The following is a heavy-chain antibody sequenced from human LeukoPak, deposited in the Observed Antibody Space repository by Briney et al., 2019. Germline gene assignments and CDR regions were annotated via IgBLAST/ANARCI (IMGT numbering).Heavy chain of an antibody. J-gene: IGHJ6*03. V-gene: IGHV1-2*06. CDR3: ARDRNSYMDV. D-gene: IGHD1-14*01. CDR1: GYTFTGYY. Sequence: SSVKVSCKASGYTFTGYYMHWVRQAPGQGLEWMGRINPNSCGTNYAQKFQGRVTITRDTSISTAYMELSRLRSDDTAVYYCARDRNSYMDVWGKGTTVTVSS. CDR2: INPNSCGT.